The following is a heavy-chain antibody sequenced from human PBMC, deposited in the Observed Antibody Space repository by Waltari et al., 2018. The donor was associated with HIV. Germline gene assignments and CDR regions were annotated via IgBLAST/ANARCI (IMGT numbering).Heavy chain of an antibody. Sequence: VETGGTVIRLGGSLSLPYSPLNFSVGHNCFTLLRLAPGRTIEWVSFIYRYDTTHYADSVKCRFTISRDKFRNTVHLLMNVLLLDDTATYFCVKVVRYYGPWGQGTPVTVSS. CDR3: VKVVRYYGP. CDR2: IYRYDTT. V-gene: IGHV3-53*02. CDR1: NFSVGHNC. D-gene: IGHD3-16*01. J-gene: IGHJ5*02.